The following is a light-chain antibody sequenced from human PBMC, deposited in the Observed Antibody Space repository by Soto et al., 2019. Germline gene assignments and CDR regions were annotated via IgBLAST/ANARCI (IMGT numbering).Light chain of an antibody. Sequence: QSVLTQPASVSGSPGQSITISCTGTSSDIAIYNFVSWYQQHPGKAPRLMIFQVTNRPSGVSTRFSGSKSGNTASLTISGLQAEDEADYYCTSYSSSSTFYVFGTGTKVTVL. CDR1: SSDIAIYNF. J-gene: IGLJ1*01. CDR2: QVT. V-gene: IGLV2-14*01. CDR3: TSYSSSSTFYV.